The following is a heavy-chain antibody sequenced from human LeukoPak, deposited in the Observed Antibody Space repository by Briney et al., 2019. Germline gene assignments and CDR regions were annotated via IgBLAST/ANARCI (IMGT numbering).Heavy chain of an antibody. CDR3: ARGGKLYYYDSSGYPY. V-gene: IGHV3-7*01. D-gene: IGHD3-22*01. CDR1: GFTFSSCW. J-gene: IGHJ4*02. Sequence: PGGSLRLSCAASGFTFSSCWMSWVRQAPGKGLEWVASIKQDGSEKYYVDSVKGRFAISRDNAKNSLYLQMNSLRAEDTAVYYCARGGKLYYYDSSGYPYWGQGTLVTVSS. CDR2: IKQDGSEK.